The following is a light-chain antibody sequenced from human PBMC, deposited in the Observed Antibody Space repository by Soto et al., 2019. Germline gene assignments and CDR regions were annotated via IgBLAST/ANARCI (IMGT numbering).Light chain of an antibody. V-gene: IGKV1-33*01. CDR2: DAS. J-gene: IGKJ5*01. Sequence: IQLTQSPSSLSASVGDRVTMTCQASQDISNYLDWYQQKLGKAPKLLIYDASNLETGVPSRFSGSGSGTDFTFTISSLQPEDIATYYCQQYSHLITFGQGTRLEIK. CDR3: QQYSHLIT. CDR1: QDISNY.